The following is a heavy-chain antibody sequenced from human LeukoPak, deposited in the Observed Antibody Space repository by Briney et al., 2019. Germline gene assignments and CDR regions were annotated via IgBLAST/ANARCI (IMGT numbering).Heavy chain of an antibody. CDR1: GYTFTSYG. CDR3: AREISLQLLYTFDY. V-gene: IGHV1-18*01. J-gene: IGHJ4*02. CDR2: ISAYNGNT. Sequence: ASVKVSCKASGYTFTSYGISWVRQAPGQGLEWMGWISAYNGNTNYAQKLQGRVTITTDTSTSTAYMELRSLRSDDTAVYYCAREISLQLLYTFDYWGQGTLVTVSS. D-gene: IGHD2-2*02.